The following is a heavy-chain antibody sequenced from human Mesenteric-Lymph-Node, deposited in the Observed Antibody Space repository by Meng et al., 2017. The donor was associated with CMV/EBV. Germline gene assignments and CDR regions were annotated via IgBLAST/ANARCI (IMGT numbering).Heavy chain of an antibody. Sequence: GESLKISCTATGLPFSNQAMTWVRQAPGKGLEWVSAISRSGSNTYYADSVKGRFTISRDNSKNTLYLQMNSLRGEDTAVYYCAKAEGGYSYGGSDYWGQGTLVTVSS. CDR3: AKAEGGYSYGGSDY. V-gene: IGHV3-23*01. D-gene: IGHD5-18*01. CDR1: GLPFSNQA. J-gene: IGHJ4*02. CDR2: ISRSGSNT.